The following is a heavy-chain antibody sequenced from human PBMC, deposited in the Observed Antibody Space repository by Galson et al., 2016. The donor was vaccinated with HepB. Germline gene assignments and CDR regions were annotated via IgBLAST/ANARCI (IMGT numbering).Heavy chain of an antibody. CDR1: GYNFNNHW. CDR3: AKIVASNSSRWFDP. D-gene: IGHD2/OR15-2a*01. Sequence: QSGAEVKQPGESLNISCKGSGYNFNNHWIVWVRQMAGKGLECMGIIYPGDSDVRIRPSFQGQVTMSIDKSISTAYLHWSSLKASDSAVYFCAKIVASNSSRWFDPWGQGTLVTVSS. V-gene: IGHV5-51*01. J-gene: IGHJ5*02. CDR2: IYPGDSDV.